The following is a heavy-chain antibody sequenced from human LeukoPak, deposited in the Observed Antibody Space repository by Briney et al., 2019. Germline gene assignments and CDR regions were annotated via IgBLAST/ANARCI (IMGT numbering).Heavy chain of an antibody. J-gene: IGHJ6*03. Sequence: GGSLRLSCTVSGFSLSSYALSWVRRAPGKGLEWVSATSSSDAGKYYADSVRGRFTISRDNSKNTLYLQMNSLRAEDTAVYYCARDRTGQQLISRKEYYYMDVWGKGTTVTISS. V-gene: IGHV3-23*01. CDR1: GFSLSSYA. CDR2: TSSSDAGK. CDR3: ARDRTGQQLISRKEYYYMDV. D-gene: IGHD4-11*01.